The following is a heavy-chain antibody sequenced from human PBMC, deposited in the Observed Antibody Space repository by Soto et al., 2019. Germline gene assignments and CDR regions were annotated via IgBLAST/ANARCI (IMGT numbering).Heavy chain of an antibody. D-gene: IGHD3-22*01. CDR1: GFTFSNAW. V-gene: IGHV3-15*07. J-gene: IGHJ4*02. Sequence: PGGSLRLSCAASGFTFSNAWMNWVRQAPGKGLEWVGRIKSKTDGGATDYAAPVKGRFTTSRDDSKNTLYLQMNSLKTEDTAVYFRTTLTMLIVHDDWWAQGTLV. CDR2: IKSKTDGGAT. CDR3: TTLTMLIVHDDW.